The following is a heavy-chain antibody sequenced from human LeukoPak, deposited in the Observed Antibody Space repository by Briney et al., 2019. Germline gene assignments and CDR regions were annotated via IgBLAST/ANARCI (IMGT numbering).Heavy chain of an antibody. CDR3: AKPNHSSGWYGFDY. D-gene: IGHD6-19*01. Sequence: GGSLRLSCAASGFTVSSNYMSWVRQAPGKGLEWVSAISGSGGNTYYADSVKGRFTISRDNSKNTLYLQMNSLRAEDTAVYYCAKPNHSSGWYGFDYWGQGTLVTVSS. V-gene: IGHV3-23*01. CDR2: ISGSGGNT. J-gene: IGHJ4*02. CDR1: GFTVSSNY.